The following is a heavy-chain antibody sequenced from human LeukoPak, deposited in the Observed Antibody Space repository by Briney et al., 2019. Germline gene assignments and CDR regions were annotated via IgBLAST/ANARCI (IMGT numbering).Heavy chain of an antibody. D-gene: IGHD3-16*01. CDR3: ARDGAPFDF. J-gene: IGHJ4*02. CDR1: GFTFSAYW. Sequence: GGSLRLSCAASGFTFSAYWMHWVPQAPGKGLVWVSRLNTDGSDTRYADSVQGRFTISRDNAKITLYLQMNSLRAEDTAVYYCARDGAPFDFWGQGTLVIVSS. V-gene: IGHV3-74*01. CDR2: LNTDGSDT.